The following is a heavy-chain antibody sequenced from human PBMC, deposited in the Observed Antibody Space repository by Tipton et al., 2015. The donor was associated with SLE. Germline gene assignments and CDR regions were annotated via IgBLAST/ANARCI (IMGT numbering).Heavy chain of an antibody. CDR3: ARDYYGSGFDAFDI. CDR1: GGSFSDYY. Sequence: LRLSCAVYGGSFSDYYWSWIRQTPGEGLEWIGEINHTGGTNYNPSLESRVTMSVDTSKNQFSLRLSSVTAADPAVYYCARDYYGSGFDAFDIWGQGTMVTVSS. CDR2: INHTGGT. D-gene: IGHD3-10*01. J-gene: IGHJ3*02. V-gene: IGHV4-34*10.